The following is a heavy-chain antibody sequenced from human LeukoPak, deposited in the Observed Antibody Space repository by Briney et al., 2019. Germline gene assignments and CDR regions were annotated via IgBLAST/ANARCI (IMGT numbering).Heavy chain of an antibody. J-gene: IGHJ4*02. CDR3: ARLPCSTSCSWGGGFDS. Sequence: TSQTLSLTCAVSGGSINSANYFWTWVRQPPGKGLEWIGYIYHTGSAYYHPSLTNPVAISLDMSTNQFSLALDSVTAADTAVYYCARLPCSTSCSWGGGFDSWGQGTLVTVSS. CDR2: IYHTGSA. CDR1: GGSINSANYF. D-gene: IGHD2-2*01. V-gene: IGHV4-30-4*01.